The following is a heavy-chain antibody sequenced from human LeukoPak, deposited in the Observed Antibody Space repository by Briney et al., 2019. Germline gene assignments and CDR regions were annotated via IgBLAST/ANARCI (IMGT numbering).Heavy chain of an antibody. Sequence: NPSETLSLTCTVSGGSISSSSYYWGWIRQPPGKGLEWIGSIYYSGSTYYNPSLKSRVTISVDTSKNQFSLKLSSVTAADTAVYYCATPPHKYSSSWDGWGQGTLVTVSS. CDR3: ATPPHKYSSSWDG. D-gene: IGHD6-13*01. CDR2: IYYSGST. V-gene: IGHV4-39*07. J-gene: IGHJ4*02. CDR1: GGSISSSSYY.